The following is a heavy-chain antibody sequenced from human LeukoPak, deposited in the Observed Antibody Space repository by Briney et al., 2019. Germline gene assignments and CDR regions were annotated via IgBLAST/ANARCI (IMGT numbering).Heavy chain of an antibody. Sequence: PSETLSLTCTVSGGSISSSSYYWGWIRQPPGKGLEWIGEINHSGSTNYNPSLKSRVTISVDTSKNQFSLKLSSVTAADTAVYYCARGVIVVVPAAILNWFDPWGQGTLVTVSS. J-gene: IGHJ5*02. V-gene: IGHV4-39*07. D-gene: IGHD2-2*02. CDR1: GGSISSSSYY. CDR2: INHSGST. CDR3: ARGVIVVVPAAILNWFDP.